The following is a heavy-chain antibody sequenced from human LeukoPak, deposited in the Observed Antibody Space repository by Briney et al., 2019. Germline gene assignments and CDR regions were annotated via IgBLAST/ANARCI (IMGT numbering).Heavy chain of an antibody. CDR3: VKDRWVDY. CDR1: GFIFSTSA. Sequence: GGSLRLSCPVSGFIFSTSAMHWVRQAPGKGLEYVSTILSKGDRTYYADSVKGRFTISRDNSKNTLYLQMSSLRVEDTAVYYCVKDRWVDYWGQGALVTVSP. V-gene: IGHV3-64D*06. J-gene: IGHJ4*02. CDR2: ILSKGDRT. D-gene: IGHD5-24*01.